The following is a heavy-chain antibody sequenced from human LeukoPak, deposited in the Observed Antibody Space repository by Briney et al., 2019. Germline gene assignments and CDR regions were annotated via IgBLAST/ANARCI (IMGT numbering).Heavy chain of an antibody. CDR2: INPSGGST. J-gene: IGHJ4*02. V-gene: IGHV1-46*01. CDR3: ARSGVVGATIDRFDY. CDR1: FXXXX. D-gene: IGHD1-26*01. Sequence: FXXXXXXXVXXXXGQGLEWMGIINPSGGSTSYAQKFQGRVTMTRDTSTSTVYMELSSLRSEDTAVYYCARSGVVGATIDRFDYWGQGTLVTVSS.